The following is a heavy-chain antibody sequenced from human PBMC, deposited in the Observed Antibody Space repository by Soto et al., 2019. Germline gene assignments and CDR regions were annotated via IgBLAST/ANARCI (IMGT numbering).Heavy chain of an antibody. J-gene: IGHJ1*01. CDR2: IIPVFDTT. V-gene: IGHV1-69*13. CDR1: GGLFSSYA. CDR3: ARGGSGYVWFNEF. Sequence: GASVKVSCKDTGGLFSSYAVSWGRQAPGQGLEWLGGIIPVFDTTYYAQKFQGRVTITADESSNTAYMELSRLTSEDTAMYYCARGGSGYVWFNEFWGQGTLVTVSS. D-gene: IGHD3-22*01.